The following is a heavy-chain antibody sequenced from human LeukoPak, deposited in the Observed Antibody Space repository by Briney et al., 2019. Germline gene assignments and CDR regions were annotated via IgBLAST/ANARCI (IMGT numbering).Heavy chain of an antibody. CDR3: ARGAIHMDV. CDR1: GGSISTSNYY. CDR2: IFYSGST. J-gene: IGHJ6*03. D-gene: IGHD2-21*01. V-gene: IGHV4-39*07. Sequence: SETLSLTCTVSGGSISTSNYYWGWIRQPPGKGLEWIGNIFYSGSTYYSPSLKSRVTISLDTSRNQFSLKLSSVTAADTAVYYCARGAIHMDVWGKGTTVTISS.